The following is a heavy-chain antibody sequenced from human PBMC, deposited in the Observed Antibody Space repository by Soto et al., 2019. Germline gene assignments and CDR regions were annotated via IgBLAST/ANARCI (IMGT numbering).Heavy chain of an antibody. Sequence: EVQLLESGGGLVQPGGSLRLSCAASGFTFSSYAMSWVRQAPGKGLEWVSAISGSGGSTYYADSVKGRFTISRDNSKNTLYLQMNSLRAEDTAVYYCVKDRVSSGWEFDYWGQGTLVTVSS. CDR2: ISGSGGST. CDR1: GFTFSSYA. V-gene: IGHV3-23*01. CDR3: VKDRVSSGWEFDY. D-gene: IGHD6-19*01. J-gene: IGHJ4*02.